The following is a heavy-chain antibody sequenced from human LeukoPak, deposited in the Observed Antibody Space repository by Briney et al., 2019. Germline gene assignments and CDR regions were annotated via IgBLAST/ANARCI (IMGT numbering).Heavy chain of an antibody. Sequence: ASVKVSCKASGYTFTSYDINWVRQAPGQGLEWMGWISAYNGNTNYAQKLQGRVTMTTDTSTSTAYMELRSLRSDDTAVYYCASSVLGRVPNWGQGTLVTVSS. CDR3: ASSVLGRVPN. D-gene: IGHD5/OR15-5a*01. CDR2: ISAYNGNT. CDR1: GYTFTSYD. J-gene: IGHJ4*02. V-gene: IGHV1-18*01.